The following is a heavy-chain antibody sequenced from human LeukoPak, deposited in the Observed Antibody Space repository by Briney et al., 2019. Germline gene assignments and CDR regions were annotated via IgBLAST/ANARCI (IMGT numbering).Heavy chain of an antibody. Sequence: PSETLSLTCAVYGGSFSGYCWSWIRQPPGKGLEWIGEINHSGSTNYNPSLKSRVTISVDTSKNQFSLKLSSVTAADTAVYYCARGPTYYDFWSGYYLDAFDIWGQGTMVTVSS. CDR3: ARGPTYYDFWSGYYLDAFDI. V-gene: IGHV4-34*01. CDR2: INHSGST. J-gene: IGHJ3*02. CDR1: GGSFSGYC. D-gene: IGHD3-3*01.